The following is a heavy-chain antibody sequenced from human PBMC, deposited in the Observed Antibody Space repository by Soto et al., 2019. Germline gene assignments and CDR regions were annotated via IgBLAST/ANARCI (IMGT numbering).Heavy chain of an antibody. CDR1: GGSISSGGYS. CDR3: AREGSRIVGATTSWFDP. D-gene: IGHD1-26*01. Sequence: SETLSLTCAVSGGSISSGGYSWSWIRQPPGKGLEWIGYIYHSGSTYYNPSLKSRVTISVDRSKNQFSLKLSSVTAADTAVYYCAREGSRIVGATTSWFDPWGQRTLVTVSS. CDR2: IYHSGST. V-gene: IGHV4-30-2*01. J-gene: IGHJ5*02.